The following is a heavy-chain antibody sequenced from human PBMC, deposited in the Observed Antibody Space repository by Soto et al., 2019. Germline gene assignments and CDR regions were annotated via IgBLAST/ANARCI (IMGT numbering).Heavy chain of an antibody. CDR2: IYYSGST. V-gene: IGHV4-59*01. CDR3: ASYNYYYYGMDV. CDR1: GGSMSSYY. D-gene: IGHD2-2*02. J-gene: IGHJ6*02. Sequence: SXTLSLTCTVSGGSMSSYYWSWIRQPPVKGLEWIGYIYYSGSTNYNPSLKSRVTISVDTSKNQFSLKLSSVTAADTAVYYCASYNYYYYGMDVWGQGTTVTVSS.